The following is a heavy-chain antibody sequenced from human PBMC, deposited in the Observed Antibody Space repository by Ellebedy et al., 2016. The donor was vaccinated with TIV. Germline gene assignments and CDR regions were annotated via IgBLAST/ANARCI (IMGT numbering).Heavy chain of an antibody. CDR2: ISSSGSTI. V-gene: IGHV3-11*01. J-gene: IGHJ3*02. Sequence: GESLKISCAASGFTFSDYYMSWIRQAPGKGLEGVSYISSSGSTIYYADSVKGRFTISRDNAKNSLYLQMNSLRAEDTAVYYCVRVRGRGAFDIWGQGTMVTVSS. D-gene: IGHD2-15*01. CDR1: GFTFSDYY. CDR3: VRVRGRGAFDI.